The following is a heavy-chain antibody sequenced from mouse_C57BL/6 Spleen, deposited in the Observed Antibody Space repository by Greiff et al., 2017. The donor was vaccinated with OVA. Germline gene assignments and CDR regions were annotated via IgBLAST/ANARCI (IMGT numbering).Heavy chain of an antibody. CDR3: ARQGYYDSYYYAMDY. Sequence: DVMLVESGGGLVQPGGSLKLSCAASGFTFSDYGMAWVRQAPRKGPEWVAFISNLAYSIYYADTVTGRFTISRENAKNTLYLEMSSLRSEDTAMYYCARQGYYDSYYYAMDYWGQGTSVTVSS. D-gene: IGHD2-4*01. CDR2: ISNLAYSI. CDR1: GFTFSDYG. V-gene: IGHV5-15*01. J-gene: IGHJ4*01.